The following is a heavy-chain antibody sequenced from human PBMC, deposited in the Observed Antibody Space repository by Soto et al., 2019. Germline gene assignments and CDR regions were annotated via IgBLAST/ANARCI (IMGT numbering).Heavy chain of an antibody. Sequence: EVQLLESGGGLVQPGGSLRLSCAASGFTFSSYAMSWVRQAPGKGLEWVSAISGSGGSTCYADPVKGRFTIPTDNSKNTLYLQRNNLRAEDTAVYYCTKNGIHVAIAVAGTPFYFDYWGQGTLVTVSS. CDR1: GFTFSSYA. D-gene: IGHD6-19*01. CDR2: ISGSGGST. J-gene: IGHJ4*02. V-gene: IGHV3-23*01. CDR3: TKNGIHVAIAVAGTPFYFDY.